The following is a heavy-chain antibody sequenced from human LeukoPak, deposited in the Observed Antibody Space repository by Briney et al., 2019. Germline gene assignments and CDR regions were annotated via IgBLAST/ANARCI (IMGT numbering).Heavy chain of an antibody. V-gene: IGHV3-33*01. CDR1: GFTFSNYG. CDR3: ARGYGDYVSGLDV. J-gene: IGHJ6*02. Sequence: GGSLRLSCAVSGFTFSNYGMHWVRQAPGKGLEWVAVIWYDGSNKYYADSVKGRFTISRDNSKNTLFLQMNSLTAEDTAVYYCARGYGDYVSGLDVWGQGTTVTVSS. D-gene: IGHD4-17*01. CDR2: IWYDGSNK.